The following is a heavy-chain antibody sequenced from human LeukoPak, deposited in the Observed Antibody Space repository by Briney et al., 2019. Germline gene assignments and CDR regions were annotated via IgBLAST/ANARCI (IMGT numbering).Heavy chain of an antibody. D-gene: IGHD3-10*01. J-gene: IGHJ6*03. V-gene: IGHV4-39*01. CDR1: GGSISSYE. Sequence: SETLSLTCTVSGGSISSYEWSWIRQPPGKGLEWIGSIYYSGSTYYNPSLESRVTISVDASKNQFSLQLINVTAADTTVVYFARHSDCRFGEKQMDVWGKGNTV. CDR3: ARHSDCRFGEKQMDV. CDR2: IYYSGST.